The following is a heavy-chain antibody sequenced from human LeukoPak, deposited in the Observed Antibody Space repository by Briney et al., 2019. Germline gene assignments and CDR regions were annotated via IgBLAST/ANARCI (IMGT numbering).Heavy chain of an antibody. J-gene: IGHJ4*02. CDR2: IGHDGTKI. Sequence: GGSLRLSCAASGFTFSTYGMHWVRQAPGKRLEWVAFIGHDGTKIYYADSVQGRFTISRDNSKNTLYLEMNSLSGEDTALYYCAKDHVTWGNRYFDHWGQGTLGTVSS. V-gene: IGHV3-30*02. CDR1: GFTFSTYG. CDR3: AKDHVTWGNRYFDH. D-gene: IGHD3-16*01.